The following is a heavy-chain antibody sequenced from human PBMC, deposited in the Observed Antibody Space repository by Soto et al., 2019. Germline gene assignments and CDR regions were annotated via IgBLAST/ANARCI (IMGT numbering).Heavy chain of an antibody. V-gene: IGHV3-30*03. J-gene: IGHJ6*02. CDR3: ATSSGTRFYYYCGMDG. Sequence: GPLRRSCSASGFTCSSYGMPEAREASGKGLEWVAVISYDGSNKYYADSVKGRFTISRDNSKNTLYLQMNSLRAEDTAVYHCATSSGTRFYYYCGMDGWGQGTKVTVYS. CDR2: ISYDGSNK. D-gene: IGHD3-10*01. CDR1: GFTCSSYG.